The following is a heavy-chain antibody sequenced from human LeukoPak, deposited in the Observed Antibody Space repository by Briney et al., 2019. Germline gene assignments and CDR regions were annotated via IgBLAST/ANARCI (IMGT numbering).Heavy chain of an antibody. CDR3: ARGYSGWRPLRYCSSTSCRTYAFDI. Sequence: SVKVSCKASGGTFSSYAFSWVRQAPGQGLEWMGGIIPIFGTANYAQKFQGRVTITADESTSTAYMELSSLRSEDTAVYYCARGYSGWRPLRYCSSTSCRTYAFDIWGQGTMVTVSS. CDR1: GGTFSSYA. J-gene: IGHJ3*02. D-gene: IGHD2-2*01. CDR2: IIPIFGTA. V-gene: IGHV1-69*13.